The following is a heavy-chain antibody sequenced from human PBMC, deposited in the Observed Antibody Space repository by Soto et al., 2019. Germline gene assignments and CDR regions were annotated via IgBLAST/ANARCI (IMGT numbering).Heavy chain of an antibody. CDR1: GYTFTSYG. D-gene: IGHD4-17*01. V-gene: IGHV1-18*01. J-gene: IGHJ6*03. CDR2: ISAYNGNT. Sequence: GASVKVSCKASGYTFTSYGISWVRQAPGQGLERMRCISAYNGNTNYAQKLQGRVTMTTDTSTSTAYMELRSLRSDDTAVYYCARKGGYGDSYYYYYYMDVWGKGTTVTVSS. CDR3: ARKGGYGDSYYYYYYMDV.